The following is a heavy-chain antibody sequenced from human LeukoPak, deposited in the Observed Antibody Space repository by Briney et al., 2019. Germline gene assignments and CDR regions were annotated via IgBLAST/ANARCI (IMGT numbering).Heavy chain of an antibody. V-gene: IGHV1-18*01. Sequence: ASVKVSCKASGYTFISYGISWVRQAPGQGLEWMGWISAYNGNTNYAQKLQGRVTMTTDTSTSTAYMELRSLRSDDTAVYYCARTGLKDSSGLYYFDYWGQGTLVTVSS. J-gene: IGHJ4*02. CDR1: GYTFISYG. CDR3: ARTGLKDSSGLYYFDY. CDR2: ISAYNGNT. D-gene: IGHD3-22*01.